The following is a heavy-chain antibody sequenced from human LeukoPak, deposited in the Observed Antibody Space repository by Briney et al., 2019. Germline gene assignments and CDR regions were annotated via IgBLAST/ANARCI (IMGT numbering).Heavy chain of an antibody. CDR2: INGSGGST. CDR3: AKGWGPPSIAVAGTGFDY. Sequence: PGGSLRLSCAASGFTFSSYAMSWVRQAPGKGLEWVSAINGSGGSTYYAAYVKGRFTISRDNSKNTLYLQMNSLRAEDTAVYYCAKGWGPPSIAVAGTGFDYWGQGTLVTVSS. V-gene: IGHV3-23*01. D-gene: IGHD6-19*01. J-gene: IGHJ4*02. CDR1: GFTFSSYA.